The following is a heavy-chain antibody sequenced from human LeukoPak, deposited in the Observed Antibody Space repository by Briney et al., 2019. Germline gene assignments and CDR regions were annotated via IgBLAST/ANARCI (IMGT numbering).Heavy chain of an antibody. D-gene: IGHD3-16*01. CDR3: ARHYYDYVWGSYGIDY. CDR2: IYPGDSDT. V-gene: IGHV5-51*01. J-gene: IGHJ4*02. Sequence: GESLKISCKGSGYRFTSYWIGWVRQMPGKGLEWMGIIYPGDSDTRYSPSFQGQITISVDKSISTAYVQWSSLKASDTAMYFCARHYYDYVWGSYGIDYWGQGTLVTVSS. CDR1: GYRFTSYW.